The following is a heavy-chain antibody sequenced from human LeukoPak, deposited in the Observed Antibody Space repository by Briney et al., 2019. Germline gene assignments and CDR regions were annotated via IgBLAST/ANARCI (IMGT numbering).Heavy chain of an antibody. V-gene: IGHV4-34*01. D-gene: IGHD3-22*01. Sequence: PSETLSLTCAVYGGSFSGYYWSWIRQPPGKWLEWIGEINHSGSTNYNPSLKSRVTISVDTSKNQFSLKLSSVTAADTAVYYCASSGYYYDSSGYYAPFDYWGQGTLVTVSS. CDR2: INHSGST. J-gene: IGHJ4*02. CDR3: ASSGYYYDSSGYYAPFDY. CDR1: GGSFSGYY.